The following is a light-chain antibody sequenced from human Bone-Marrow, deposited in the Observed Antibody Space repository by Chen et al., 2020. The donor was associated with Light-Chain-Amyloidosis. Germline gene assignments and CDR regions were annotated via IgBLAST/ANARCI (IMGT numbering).Light chain of an antibody. CDR3: QAYXSSLXXYV. CDR2: GXN. Sequence: SVLTQPPSVSGAXXQRXXXSCXXXSSTXGAYYSVHWSXQLPGTAPKXLIYGXNNRPXXVPDXXSGSKSGXSAXXXITXXQAXXXADXXXQAYXSSLXXYVFGTGTKVNVL. J-gene: IGLJ1*01. CDR1: SSTXGAYYS. V-gene: IGLV1-40*01.